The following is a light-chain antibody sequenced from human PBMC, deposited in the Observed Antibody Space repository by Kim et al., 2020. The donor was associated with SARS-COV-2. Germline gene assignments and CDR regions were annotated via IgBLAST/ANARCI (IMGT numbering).Light chain of an antibody. V-gene: IGKV3-11*01. CDR1: QSVSRS. J-gene: IGKJ4*02. CDR2: DAS. CDR3: QQRSNWPLT. Sequence: EIVLTQSPATLSLSPGERATLSCRASQSVSRSFAWYQQKPGQAPRLLIYDASKRATGIPARFSGSGSGTDFTLTINSLEPEDFAVYYCQQRSNWPLTFGGGTKVDIK.